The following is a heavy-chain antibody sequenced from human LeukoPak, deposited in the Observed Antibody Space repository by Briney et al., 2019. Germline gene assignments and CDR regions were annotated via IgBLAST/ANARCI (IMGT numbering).Heavy chain of an antibody. D-gene: IGHD4-11*01. CDR3: ARGITVPGAFDI. CDR1: GYTFTSYD. V-gene: IGHV1-8*03. Sequence: GASVKVSCKASGYTFTSYDINWVRQATGQGLEWMGWMNPNSGNTGYAQKFQGRVTITRNTSISTAYMELSSLRSEDTAVYYCARGITVPGAFDIWGQGTMVTVSS. CDR2: MNPNSGNT. J-gene: IGHJ3*02.